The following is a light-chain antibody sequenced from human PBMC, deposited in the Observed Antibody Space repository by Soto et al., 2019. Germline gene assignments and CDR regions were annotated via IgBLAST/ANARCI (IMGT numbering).Light chain of an antibody. Sequence: EVVMTQSPVTLSVSPGESATLSCRASQSVDGYLAWYQQKPGQATRLLIYGASTRATGVTARFRGGGSGTEFTLTISSLQSEDSAVYYCQQYHKWPPITFGQGTRLEIK. V-gene: IGKV3-15*01. CDR3: QQYHKWPPIT. CDR2: GAS. CDR1: QSVDGY. J-gene: IGKJ5*01.